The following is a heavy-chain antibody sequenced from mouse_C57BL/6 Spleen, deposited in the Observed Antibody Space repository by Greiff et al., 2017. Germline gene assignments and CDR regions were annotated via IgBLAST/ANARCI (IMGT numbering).Heavy chain of an antibody. V-gene: IGHV1-22*01. J-gene: IGHJ3*01. D-gene: IGHD2-4*01. CDR2: INPNNGGT. Sequence: EVQLQESGPELVKPGASVKMSCKASGYTFTDYNMHWVKQTHGKSLEWIGYINPNNGGTRSNQTFKGKATLTVNKSSSTAYMELRSLTSEDSAVYYCARRPYDYDAWFAYWGQGTLVTVSA. CDR1: GYTFTDYN. CDR3: ARRPYDYDAWFAY.